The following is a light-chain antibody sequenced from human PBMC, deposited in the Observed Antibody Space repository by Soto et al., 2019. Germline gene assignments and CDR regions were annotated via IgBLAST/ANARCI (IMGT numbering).Light chain of an antibody. CDR1: QSVSSTS. Sequence: EVVLTQSPGTLSLSPGERVTILCLASQSVSSTSLAWYQQKPGQTPRLLIYGASSRATGTPDRISGGGSGTHYTLTISRLEPEDFAVYYCQHYVTSSITFVQGTRLEIK. CDR2: GAS. CDR3: QHYVTSSIT. J-gene: IGKJ5*01. V-gene: IGKV3-20*01.